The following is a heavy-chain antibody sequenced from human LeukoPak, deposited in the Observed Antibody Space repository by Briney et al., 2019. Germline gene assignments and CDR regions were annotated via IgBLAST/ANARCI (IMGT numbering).Heavy chain of an antibody. Sequence: PGGSLRLSCSASGFTFSTYNMNWVHQAPGKGLEWVSFIGTSSGAIYYADSVKGRFTISRDNAKKSLYLQMNSLRDEDTAVYYCARNLDSWGQGALVTVSS. CDR1: GFTFSTYN. J-gene: IGHJ5*01. V-gene: IGHV3-48*02. CDR3: ARNLDS. CDR2: IGTSSGAI.